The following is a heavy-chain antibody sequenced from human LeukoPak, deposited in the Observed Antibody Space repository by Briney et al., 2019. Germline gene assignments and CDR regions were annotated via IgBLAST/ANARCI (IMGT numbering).Heavy chain of an antibody. CDR1: GFTVSSNY. Sequence: GGSLRLSCAASGFTVSSNYMSWVRQAPGKGLEWVGRIKSKIDGGTIDYGAPVKGRFTISRDDSRNTLYLQMNSLKTEDTAVYYCTTRRQDGCWGQGTLVTVS. CDR2: IKSKIDGGTI. CDR3: TTRRQDGC. J-gene: IGHJ4*02. D-gene: IGHD6-25*01. V-gene: IGHV3-15*01.